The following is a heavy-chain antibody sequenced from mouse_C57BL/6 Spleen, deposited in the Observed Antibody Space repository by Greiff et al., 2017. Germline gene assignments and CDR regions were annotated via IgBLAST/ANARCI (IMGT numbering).Heavy chain of an antibody. J-gene: IGHJ2*01. CDR1: GFTFSDYG. V-gene: IGHV5-17*01. D-gene: IGHD1-3*01. CDR3: AKSNSFDY. Sequence: EVHLVESGGGLVKPGGSLKLSCAASGFTFSDYGLHWVRQAPEKGLEWVAYISSGSSTIYYADTVKGRFTIARDNAKNTLFLQKTSLRSEDTAMYYCAKSNSFDYWGQGTTLTVSS. CDR2: ISSGSSTI.